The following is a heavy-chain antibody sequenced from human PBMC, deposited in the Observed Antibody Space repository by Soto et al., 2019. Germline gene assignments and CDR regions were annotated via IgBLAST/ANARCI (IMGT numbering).Heavy chain of an antibody. Sequence: SETLSLTCTVSGGSISSYYWSWIRQPPGKGLEWIGYIYYSGSTNYNPSLKSRVSMSVDTSKNQFSLNLSSVTAADTAIYYCARENILLAAAGKRDFDYWGQGTLVTVSS. D-gene: IGHD6-13*01. CDR1: GGSISSYY. V-gene: IGHV4-59*12. CDR3: ARENILLAAAGKRDFDY. J-gene: IGHJ4*02. CDR2: IYYSGST.